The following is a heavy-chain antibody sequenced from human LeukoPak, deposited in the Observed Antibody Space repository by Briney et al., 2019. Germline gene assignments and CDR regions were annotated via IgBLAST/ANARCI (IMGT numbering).Heavy chain of an antibody. V-gene: IGHV4-59*01. Sequence: SETLSLTCTVSGGSIRNYFWSWIRQPPGKGLEWIGYINYSGGTNYNPFLKSRVTISVDTSMNQFSLKLNSVTAADTAVYYCARDGGRYRNDAFDFWGQGTVVTVSS. J-gene: IGHJ3*01. CDR1: GGSIRNYF. D-gene: IGHD1-26*01. CDR2: INYSGGT. CDR3: ARDGGRYRNDAFDF.